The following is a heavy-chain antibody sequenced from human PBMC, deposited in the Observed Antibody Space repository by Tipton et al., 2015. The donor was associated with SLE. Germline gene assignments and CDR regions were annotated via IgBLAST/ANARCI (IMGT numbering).Heavy chain of an antibody. CDR1: GGSISSHY. D-gene: IGHD6-19*01. J-gene: IGHJ3*01. CDR2: IYTSGST. V-gene: IGHV4-4*09. CDR3: AQTDYSSGWNHGGFDF. Sequence: TLSLTCTVSGGSISSHYWSWIRQPAGKGLEWIGYIYTSGSTNYNPSLKSRVTISVDTSKNQFSLKLSSVTAADTAVYYCAQTDYSSGWNHGGFDFWGQGTMVTVSS.